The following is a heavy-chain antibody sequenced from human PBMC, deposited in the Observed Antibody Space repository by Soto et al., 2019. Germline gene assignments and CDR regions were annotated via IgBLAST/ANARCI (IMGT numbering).Heavy chain of an antibody. Sequence: PGGSLRLSCAASGFTFSSYWMSWVRQAPGKGLEWVANIKQDGSEKYYVDSVKGRFTISRDNAKNSLYLQMNSLRAEDTAVYYCARVTDIRVAVTAIPYGMDVWGQGTTVTVSS. CDR3: ARVTDIRVAVTAIPYGMDV. V-gene: IGHV3-7*03. CDR2: IKQDGSEK. J-gene: IGHJ6*02. CDR1: GFTFSSYW. D-gene: IGHD2-21*02.